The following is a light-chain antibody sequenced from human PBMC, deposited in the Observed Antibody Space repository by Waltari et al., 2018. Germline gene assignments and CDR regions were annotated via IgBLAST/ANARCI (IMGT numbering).Light chain of an antibody. J-gene: IGKJ3*01. V-gene: IGKV3-15*01. CDR2: ATS. CDR3: QQYSGWSPGT. CDR1: QSISNT. Sequence: EKVMTQSPTTRPLSPRGRANLPCRASQSISNTLAWYQQKPGQAPRLLVYATSSRATGVLAGFCGSGSWTEFTLTIISRQSDDYAVYYCQQYSGWSPGTFGPGTKVDIK.